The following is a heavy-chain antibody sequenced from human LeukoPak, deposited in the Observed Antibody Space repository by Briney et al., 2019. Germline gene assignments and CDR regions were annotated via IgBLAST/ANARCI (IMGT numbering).Heavy chain of an antibody. J-gene: IGHJ3*02. CDR1: GGTFSSYA. D-gene: IGHD1-26*01. Sequence: ASVKVSCKASGGTFSSYAISWVRQAPGQGLEWMGGIIPIFGTANYAQKFQGRVTITADESTSTAYMELSSLRSEDTAVYYCARVTGGSYRPDAFDIWGQGTMVTVSS. CDR2: IIPIFGTA. CDR3: ARVTGGSYRPDAFDI. V-gene: IGHV1-69*13.